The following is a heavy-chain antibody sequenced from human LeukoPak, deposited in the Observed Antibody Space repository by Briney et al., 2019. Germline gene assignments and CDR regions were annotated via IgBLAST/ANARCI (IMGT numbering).Heavy chain of an antibody. CDR2: SNPNSGCT. V-gene: IGHV1-2*02. Sequence: ASVTVSCKASGYTFTGYYMHWVRQSPRQGLEWRGWSNPNSGCTNYAQKFQGRVTMTRDTSISTAYMELSRLRSDDKAVYYCARSVIFGVVFNWFDPWGQGPLVSVSS. J-gene: IGHJ5*02. CDR3: ARSVIFGVVFNWFDP. D-gene: IGHD3-3*01. CDR1: GYTFTGYY.